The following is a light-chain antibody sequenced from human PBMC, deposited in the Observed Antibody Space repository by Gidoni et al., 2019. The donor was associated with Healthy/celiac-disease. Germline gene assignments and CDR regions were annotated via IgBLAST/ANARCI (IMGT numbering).Light chain of an antibody. J-gene: IGKJ4*01. CDR1: QSVSSSY. CDR3: QQYCSSPFT. Sequence: EIVLTQSPGTLSLSPGERATLSCRASQSVSSSYLAWYQQKPGQAPRLLIYGASSSATGIPDRFRGSGSGTDFTLTISRLEPEDFAVYYCQQYCSSPFTFGGGTKVEIK. CDR2: GAS. V-gene: IGKV3-20*01.